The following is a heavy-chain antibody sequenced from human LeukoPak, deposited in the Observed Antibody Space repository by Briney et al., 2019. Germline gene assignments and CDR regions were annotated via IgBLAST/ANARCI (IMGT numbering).Heavy chain of an antibody. Sequence: GGSLRLSCAASGFTFSSYAMSWVRQAPGKGLEWVSAISGSGGSTYYADSVKGRLTISRDNSKNTLYLQMNSLRAEDTAVYYCAKGMATSSYYYYYMDVWGKGTTVTVSS. V-gene: IGHV3-23*01. CDR2: ISGSGGST. D-gene: IGHD5-24*01. J-gene: IGHJ6*03. CDR1: GFTFSSYA. CDR3: AKGMATSSYYYYYMDV.